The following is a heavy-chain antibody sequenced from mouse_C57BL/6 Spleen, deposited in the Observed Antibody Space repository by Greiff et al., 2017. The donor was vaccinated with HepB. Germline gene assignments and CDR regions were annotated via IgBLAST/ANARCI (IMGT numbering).Heavy chain of an antibody. D-gene: IGHD3-3*01. CDR3: ARPGTRGFDY. V-gene: IGHV1-59*01. Sequence: QVQLQQPGAELVRPGTSVKLSCKASGYTFTSYWMHWVKQWPGQGLEWIGVIDPSDSYTNYNQKFKGKATLTVDTSSSTAYMQLSSLTSEDSAVYYCARPGTRGFDYWGQGTTLTVSS. CDR2: IDPSDSYT. J-gene: IGHJ2*01. CDR1: GYTFTSYW.